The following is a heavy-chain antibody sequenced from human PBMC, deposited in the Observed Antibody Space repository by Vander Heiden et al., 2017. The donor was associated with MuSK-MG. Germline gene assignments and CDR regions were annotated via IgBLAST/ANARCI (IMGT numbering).Heavy chain of an antibody. Sequence: EVQLVESGGGLVKPGGSLRLSCAASGFTFSSYSMNWVRQAPGKGLEWVSSISSSSSYIYYADSVKGRFTISRDNAKNSLYLQMNSLRAEDTAVYYCARLFGEVAPWGYYGMDVWGQGTTVTVSS. CDR3: ARLFGEVAPWGYYGMDV. D-gene: IGHD3-10*02. J-gene: IGHJ6*02. CDR2: ISSSSSYI. CDR1: GFTFSSYS. V-gene: IGHV3-21*01.